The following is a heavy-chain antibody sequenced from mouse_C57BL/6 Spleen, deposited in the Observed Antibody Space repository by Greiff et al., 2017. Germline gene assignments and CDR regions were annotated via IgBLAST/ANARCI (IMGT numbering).Heavy chain of an antibody. J-gene: IGHJ1*03. D-gene: IGHD1-1*01. V-gene: IGHV5-4*01. Sequence: DVHLVESGGGLVKPGGSLKLSCAASGFTFSSYAMSWVRQTPEKRLEWVATISDGGSYTYYPDNVKGRFTISRDNAKNNLYLQMSHLKSEDTAMYYCARERVITTVVAKCWYFDVWGTGTTVTVSS. CDR1: GFTFSSYA. CDR2: ISDGGSYT. CDR3: ARERVITTVVAKCWYFDV.